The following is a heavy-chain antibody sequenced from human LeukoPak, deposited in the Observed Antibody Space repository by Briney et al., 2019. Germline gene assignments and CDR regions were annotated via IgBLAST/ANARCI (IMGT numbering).Heavy chain of an antibody. V-gene: IGHV7-4-1*02. CDR3: ALTSGSYYFDY. CDR1: GYTFTIYA. D-gene: IGHD3-22*01. CDR2: INTNTGNP. Sequence: ASVTVSCKASGYTFTIYAMNWVRQAPGQGREWMGWINTNTGNPTYAQGFTGRFVFSLDTSVSTAYLQISSLKAEDTAVYYCALTSGSYYFDYWGQGTLVTVSS. J-gene: IGHJ4*02.